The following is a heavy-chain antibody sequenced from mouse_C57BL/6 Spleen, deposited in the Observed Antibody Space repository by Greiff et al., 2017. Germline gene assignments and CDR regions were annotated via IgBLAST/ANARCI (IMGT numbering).Heavy chain of an antibody. CDR3: TRDGSSHYYFDY. J-gene: IGHJ2*01. Sequence: EVKLVESGEGLVKPGGSLKLSCAASGFTFSSYAMSWVRQTPEKRLEWVAYISSGGDYIYYADTVKGRFTISRDNARNTLYLQMSSLKSEDTAMYYCTRDGSSHYYFDYGGQGTTLTVSS. D-gene: IGHD1-1*01. V-gene: IGHV5-9-1*02. CDR1: GFTFSSYA. CDR2: ISSGGDYI.